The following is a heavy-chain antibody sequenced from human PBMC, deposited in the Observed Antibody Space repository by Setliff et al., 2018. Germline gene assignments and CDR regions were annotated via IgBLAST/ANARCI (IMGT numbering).Heavy chain of an antibody. Sequence: PGESLKISCKGSGYSFSNFWIGWVRQMPGKGLEWMGIIYPGDSHTRYSPSFQGQVTMSADKSINTAYLQWSNLKASDTAIYYCARGLVGATYSVYFDYWGQGALVTVYS. CDR3: ARGLVGATYSVYFDY. CDR2: IYPGDSHT. D-gene: IGHD1-26*01. V-gene: IGHV5-51*01. CDR1: GYSFSNFW. J-gene: IGHJ4*02.